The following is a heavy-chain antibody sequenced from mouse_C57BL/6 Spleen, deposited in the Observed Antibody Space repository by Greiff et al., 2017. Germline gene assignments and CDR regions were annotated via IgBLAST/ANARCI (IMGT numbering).Heavy chain of an antibody. CDR2: IRNKANGYTT. V-gene: IGHV7-3*01. CDR3: ARYTTAGGFAY. Sequence: EVQGVESGGGLVQPGGSLSLSCAASGFTFTDYYMSWVRQPPGKALEWLGFIRNKANGYTTEYSASVKGRFTISRDNSQSILYLRRNALRAEDRATYYCARYTTAGGFAYWGQGTLVTVSA. J-gene: IGHJ3*01. CDR1: GFTFTDYY.